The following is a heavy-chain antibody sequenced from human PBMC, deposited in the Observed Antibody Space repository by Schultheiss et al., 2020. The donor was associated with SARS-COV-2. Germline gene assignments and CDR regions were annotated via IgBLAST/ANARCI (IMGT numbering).Heavy chain of an antibody. CDR3: VRETAMVPGYYYGMDV. J-gene: IGHJ6*02. V-gene: IGHV4-4*07. CDR1: GGSISTYY. Sequence: SETLSLTCTVSGGSISTYYWSWVRQPADKGLEWIGRFHTSGTTNYNPFLESRVTMSGDTSKNQLSLRLSSVTAADTAVYYCVRETAMVPGYYYGMDVWGQGTTVTVSS. D-gene: IGHD5-18*01. CDR2: FHTSGTT.